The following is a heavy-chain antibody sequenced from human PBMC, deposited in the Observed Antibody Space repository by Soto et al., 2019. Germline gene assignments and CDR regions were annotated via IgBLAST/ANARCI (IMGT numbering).Heavy chain of an antibody. D-gene: IGHD6-13*01. CDR1: GGTFSSYA. CDR3: ASDLYSSSRTVHYYGMAV. CDR2: IIPIFGPV. J-gene: IGHJ6*02. Sequence: QVQLVQSGAEVKKPGSSVKVSCKASGGTFSSYAISWVRQAPGQGLEWMGGIIPIFGPVNYEQKFQGRVTITAAKSTSPDYMELSSLRSEDTAVYYCASDLYSSSRTVHYYGMAVWGQGNTVTVS. V-gene: IGHV1-69*06.